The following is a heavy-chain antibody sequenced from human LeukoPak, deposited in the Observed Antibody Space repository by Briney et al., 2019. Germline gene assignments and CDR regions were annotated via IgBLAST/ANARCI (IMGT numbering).Heavy chain of an antibody. V-gene: IGHV1-8*01. CDR3: ASSYYYGSGSYYREHYYYHYMDV. D-gene: IGHD3-10*01. Sequence: ASVKVSCKASGYTFTSYDINWVRQATGQGLEWMGWMNPNSGNTGYAQKFQGRVTMTRNTSISTAYMELSSLRSEDTAVYYCASSYYYGSGSYYREHYYYHYMDVWGKGTTVTVSS. CDR2: MNPNSGNT. J-gene: IGHJ6*03. CDR1: GYTFTSYD.